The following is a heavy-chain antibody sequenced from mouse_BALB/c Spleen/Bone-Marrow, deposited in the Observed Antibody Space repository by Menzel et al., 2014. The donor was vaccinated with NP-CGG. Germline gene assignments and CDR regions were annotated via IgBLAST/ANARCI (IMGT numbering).Heavy chain of an antibody. V-gene: IGHV1-87*01. D-gene: IGHD2-1*01. CDR1: GYTFTSYW. CDR2: IHPGDGDT. CDR3: ARDGNYPAWFAY. J-gene: IGHJ3*01. Sequence: QVQLQQSGAELARPGASVKLSCKASGYTFTSYWMQWVKQRPGQGLEWIGAIHPGDGDTRYTQKFKGKATLTADKSSSTAYMQLSSLASEDSAVYYCARDGNYPAWFAYWGQGTLVTVSA.